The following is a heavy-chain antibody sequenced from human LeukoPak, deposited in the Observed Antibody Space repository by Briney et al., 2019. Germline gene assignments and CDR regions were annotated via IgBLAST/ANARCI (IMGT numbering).Heavy chain of an antibody. CDR2: IYYSGST. Sequence: PSETLSLTCTVSGGSISSYYWSWIRQPPGKGLEWIGYIYYSGSTDYNPSLKSRVTISVDTSRNQFSLRLSSVTAADTAVYYCAREVVVPATRTETFDYWGQGTLVTVSS. D-gene: IGHD2-2*01. V-gene: IGHV4-59*01. CDR1: GGSISSYY. J-gene: IGHJ4*02. CDR3: AREVVVPATRTETFDY.